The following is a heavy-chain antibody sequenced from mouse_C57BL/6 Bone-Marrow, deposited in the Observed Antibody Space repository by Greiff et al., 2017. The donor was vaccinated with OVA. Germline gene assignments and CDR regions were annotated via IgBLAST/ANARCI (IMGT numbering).Heavy chain of an antibody. CDR2: IRSKSNDYAT. V-gene: IGHV10-1*01. Sequence: EVKLVESGGGLVQPKGSLKLSCAASGFSFNTYAMNWVRQAPGKGLEWVARIRSKSNDYATYYADSVKDRFTISGDDSESMLYLQMNNLKTEDTAMYYCVRHGTTVVEDYAMDYWGQGTSVTVSS. CDR1: GFSFNTYA. J-gene: IGHJ4*01. CDR3: VRHGTTVVEDYAMDY. D-gene: IGHD1-1*01.